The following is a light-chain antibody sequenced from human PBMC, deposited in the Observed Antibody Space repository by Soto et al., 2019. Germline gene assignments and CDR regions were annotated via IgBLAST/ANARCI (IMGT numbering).Light chain of an antibody. V-gene: IGKV3-20*01. CDR2: GAS. CDR1: QSVTSGY. Sequence: DIVLTQSPGTLSLSPGERATLSCRASQSVTSGYLAWYQQKRGQAPRLLIYGASSRAIDIPDRFSASGSGTDFTLTISRLEPEDFAVYYCLQYVTSPRTFGQGTKLEIK. J-gene: IGKJ2*02. CDR3: LQYVTSPRT.